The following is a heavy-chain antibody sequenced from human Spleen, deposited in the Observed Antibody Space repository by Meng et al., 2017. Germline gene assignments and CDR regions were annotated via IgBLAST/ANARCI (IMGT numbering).Heavy chain of an antibody. CDR3: ARGIVGATNWFDP. CDR1: GGSFSDYY. CDR2: INHSGST. Sequence: QGQLKHLGAGLLKPSQSLSLTCVVPGGSFSDYYWSWIRQPPGKGLEWIGEINHSGSTNYNPSLESRATISVDTSKNQFSLKLSSVTAADTAVYYCARGIVGATNWFDPWGQGTLVTVSS. V-gene: IGHV4-34*01. D-gene: IGHD1-26*01. J-gene: IGHJ5*02.